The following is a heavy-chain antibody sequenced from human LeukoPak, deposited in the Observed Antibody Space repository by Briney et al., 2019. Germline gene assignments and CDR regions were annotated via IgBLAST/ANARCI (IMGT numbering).Heavy chain of an antibody. J-gene: IGHJ5*02. CDR1: GGSFSGYY. CDR3: ASAYSSSWYAGPFDP. D-gene: IGHD6-13*01. CDR2: INHSGST. Sequence: SETLSLTWAVYGGSFSGYYWSWIRQPPGKGLEWIGEINHSGSTNYNPSLKSRVTISVDTSKNQFSLKLSSVTAADTAVYYCASAYSSSWYAGPFDPWGQGTLVTVSS. V-gene: IGHV4-34*01.